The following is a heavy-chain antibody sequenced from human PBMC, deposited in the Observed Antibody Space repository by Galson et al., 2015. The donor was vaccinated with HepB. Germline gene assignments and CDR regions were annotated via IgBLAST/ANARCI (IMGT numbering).Heavy chain of an antibody. CDR1: GYTFSSYS. CDR2: ISSSSSHI. D-gene: IGHD5-12*01. CDR3: ARIPEGGYESPDY. Sequence: SLRFPCAASGYTFSSYSMNWVRPAPGKGLQWVSSISSSSSHIYYADSVKGRFTISRDNAKNSLYLQMNSLRAEDTAVYHCARIPEGGYESPDYWGQGTLVTVSS. V-gene: IGHV3-21*01. J-gene: IGHJ4*02.